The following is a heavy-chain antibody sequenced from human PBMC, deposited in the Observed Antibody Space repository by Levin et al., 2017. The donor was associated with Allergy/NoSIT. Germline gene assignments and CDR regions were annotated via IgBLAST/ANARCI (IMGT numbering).Heavy chain of an antibody. Sequence: PGGSLRLSCAASGFTFSSYAMSWVRQAPGKGLEWVSAISGSGGSTYYADSVKGRFTISRDNSKNTLYLQMNSLRAEDTAVYYCAKRITGTTARVDYDYYGMDVWGQGTTVTVSS. D-gene: IGHD1-7*01. CDR3: AKRITGTTARVDYDYYGMDV. J-gene: IGHJ6*02. V-gene: IGHV3-23*01. CDR1: GFTFSSYA. CDR2: ISGSGGST.